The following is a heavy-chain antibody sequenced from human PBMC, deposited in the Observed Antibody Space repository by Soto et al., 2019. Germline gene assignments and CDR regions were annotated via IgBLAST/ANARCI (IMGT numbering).Heavy chain of an antibody. J-gene: IGHJ4*02. CDR3: ARVRYYYDSSGYYYDY. Sequence: PGGSLRLSCAASGFTFSSYAMHWVRQAPGKGLEYFSAISSNGGSTYYANSVKGRFTISRDNSKNTLYLQMGSLRAEDMAVYYCARVRYYYDSSGYYYDYWGQGTLVTVSS. CDR1: GFTFSSYA. D-gene: IGHD3-22*01. V-gene: IGHV3-64*01. CDR2: ISSNGGST.